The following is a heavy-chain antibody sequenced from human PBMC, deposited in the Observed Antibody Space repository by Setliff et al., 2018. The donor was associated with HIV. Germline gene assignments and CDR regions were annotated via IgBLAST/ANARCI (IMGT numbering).Heavy chain of an antibody. D-gene: IGHD6-19*01. CDR2: IYYSGST. CDR3: ATMGRRGWFIDY. CDR1: SDSIRFYY. J-gene: IGHJ4*02. Sequence: PSETLSLTCTVSSDSIRFYYWTWIRQPPGKGLEWIGHIYYSGSTYDNPSLKSRISISIDTSKNQFSLKLSSVTAADTAVYYCATMGRRGWFIDYWGQGTLVTVSS. V-gene: IGHV4-59*04.